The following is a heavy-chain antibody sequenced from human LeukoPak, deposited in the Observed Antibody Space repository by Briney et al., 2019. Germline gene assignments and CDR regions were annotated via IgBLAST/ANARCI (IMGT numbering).Heavy chain of an antibody. CDR1: GYTFTGYY. V-gene: IGHV1-2*02. J-gene: IGHJ3*02. CDR3: ARAGIEAVAGTFAFDI. Sequence: ASVKVSCKASGYTFTGYYMHWVRQAPGQGLEWMGWINPNSGGTNYAQKFQGRVTMTRDTSISTAYMELSRLRSDDTAVYYCARAGIEAVAGTFAFDIWGQGTMVTVSS. D-gene: IGHD6-19*01. CDR2: INPNSGGT.